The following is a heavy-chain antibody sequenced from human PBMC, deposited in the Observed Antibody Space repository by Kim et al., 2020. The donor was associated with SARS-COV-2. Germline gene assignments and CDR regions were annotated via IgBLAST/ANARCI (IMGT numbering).Heavy chain of an antibody. Sequence: SETLSLTCTVSGGSISSSSYYWGWIRQPPGKGLEWIGSIYYSGSTYYNPSLKSRVTISVDTSKNQFSLKLSSVTAADTAVYYCARTSIAAAGRGIGWFDPWGQGTLVTVSS. CDR1: GGSISSSSYY. V-gene: IGHV4-39*07. CDR3: ARTSIAAAGRGIGWFDP. J-gene: IGHJ5*02. D-gene: IGHD6-13*01. CDR2: IYYSGST.